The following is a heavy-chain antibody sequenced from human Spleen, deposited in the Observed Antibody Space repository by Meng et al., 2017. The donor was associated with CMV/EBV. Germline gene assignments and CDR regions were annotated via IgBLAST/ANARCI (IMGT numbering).Heavy chain of an antibody. Sequence: GESLKISCAASGFTFSSYAMSWVRQAPGKGLEWVSAISGSGGSTYYADSVKGRFTISRDNSKNTPYLQMNSLRAEDTAVYYCAKDVLRFLEWLLYDEINYYYYGMDVWGQGTTVTVSS. V-gene: IGHV3-23*01. D-gene: IGHD3-3*01. CDR1: GFTFSSYA. CDR2: ISGSGGST. CDR3: AKDVLRFLEWLLYDEINYYYYGMDV. J-gene: IGHJ6*02.